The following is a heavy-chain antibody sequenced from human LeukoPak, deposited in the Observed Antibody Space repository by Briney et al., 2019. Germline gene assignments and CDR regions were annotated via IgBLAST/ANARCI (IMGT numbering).Heavy chain of an antibody. CDR3: ARSRRGYTSDCWED. CDR2: IHSSGGT. Sequence: SETLSLTCTFSDDSISSIYWSWIRQSAGKGLEWIGRIHSSGGTHYNPALKGRVTMSVDTSKNQISLNVTSVTAADTALYYCARSRRGYTSDCWEDWGQGTLVTVSS. J-gene: IGHJ4*02. V-gene: IGHV4-4*07. D-gene: IGHD5-18*01. CDR1: DDSISSIY.